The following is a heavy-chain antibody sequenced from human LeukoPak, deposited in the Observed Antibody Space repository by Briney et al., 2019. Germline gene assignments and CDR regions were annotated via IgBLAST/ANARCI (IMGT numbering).Heavy chain of an antibody. CDR2: ISGSSETI. CDR3: ARTPPTAGLTTIGVGSDY. D-gene: IGHD4-11*01. V-gene: IGHV3-48*02. Sequence: GGSLRLSCAASGFTFSTYSMNWVRQAPGKGLEWVSYISGSSETIYYADSVKGRFTISRDNAKNSLYLQMNSLRDEDTAVYYCARTPPTAGLTTIGVGSDYWGQGTLVTVSS. J-gene: IGHJ4*02. CDR1: GFTFSTYS.